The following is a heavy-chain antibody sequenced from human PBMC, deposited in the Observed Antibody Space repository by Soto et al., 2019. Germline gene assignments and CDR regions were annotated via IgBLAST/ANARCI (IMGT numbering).Heavy chain of an antibody. CDR3: ARGTKATRYCYYFYDMDV. V-gene: IGHV4-59*01. D-gene: IGHD3-3*01. CDR1: GGSISTYY. Sequence: PSETLSLTCSVSGGSISTYYWTWIRQPPGKGLEWIGYISYSGSTNYNPSLKSRLTISLNTSKKHFSLKLSSVTAADTAVYYCARGTKATRYCYYFYDMDVWGQGTTVTVSS. CDR2: ISYSGST. J-gene: IGHJ6*01.